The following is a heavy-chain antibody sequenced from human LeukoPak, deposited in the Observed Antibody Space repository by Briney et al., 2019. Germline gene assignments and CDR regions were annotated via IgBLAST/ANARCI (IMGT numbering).Heavy chain of an antibody. J-gene: IGHJ4*02. Sequence: PSETLSLTCAVYGGSFSGYYWSWMRQPPGKGLEWIGEINHSGSTNYNPSLKSRVTISVDTSKNQFSLKLSSVTAADTAVYYCASLRRGELYSLGYWGQGTLVTVSS. CDR2: INHSGST. CDR3: ASLRRGELYSLGY. CDR1: GGSFSGYY. D-gene: IGHD3-16*01. V-gene: IGHV4-34*01.